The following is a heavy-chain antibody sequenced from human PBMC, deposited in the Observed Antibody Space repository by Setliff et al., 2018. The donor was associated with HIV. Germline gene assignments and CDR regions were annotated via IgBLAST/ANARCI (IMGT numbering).Heavy chain of an antibody. CDR3: ARDIWAYGLMGS. D-gene: IGHD4-17*01. J-gene: IGHJ5*02. Sequence: SETLSLTCAVYGGSFSGFYWTWIRQPPGKGLEWIGEIKHGGSANYNPSLKSRVTISVDGSTNQFSLKLTSVTAADTAVYYCARDIWAYGLMGSWGQGTLVTVSS. V-gene: IGHV4-34*01. CDR1: GGSFSGFY. CDR2: IKHGGSA.